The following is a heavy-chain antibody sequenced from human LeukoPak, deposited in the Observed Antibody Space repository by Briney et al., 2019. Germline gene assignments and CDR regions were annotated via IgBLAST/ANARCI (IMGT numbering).Heavy chain of an antibody. D-gene: IGHD3-22*01. CDR1: GFTFSSYG. Sequence: GRSLRLSCAASGFTFSSYGMHWARQAPGKGLEWVAVIWYDGSNKYYADSVKGRFTISRDNSKNTLYLQMNSLRAEDTAVYYCARGAGNYDSSGLPDGDYWGQGTLVTVSS. CDR3: ARGAGNYDSSGLPDGDY. V-gene: IGHV3-33*01. J-gene: IGHJ4*02. CDR2: IWYDGSNK.